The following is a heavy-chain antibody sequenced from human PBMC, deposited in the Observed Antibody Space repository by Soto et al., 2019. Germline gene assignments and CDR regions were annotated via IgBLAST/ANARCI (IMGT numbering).Heavy chain of an antibody. CDR2: IYYSGST. CDR3: AREADGSGGAFDI. J-gene: IGHJ3*02. CDR1: GGSISSYY. Sequence: SETLSLTCTVSGGSISSYYWSWIRQPPGKGLEWIGYIYYSGSTNYNPSLKSRVTISVDTSKNQFSLKLSSVTAADTAVDYCAREADGSGGAFDIWGQGTTVTVSS. V-gene: IGHV4-59*01. D-gene: IGHD3-10*01.